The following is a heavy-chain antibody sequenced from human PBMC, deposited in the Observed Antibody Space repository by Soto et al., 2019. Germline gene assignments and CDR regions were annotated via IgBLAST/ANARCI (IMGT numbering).Heavy chain of an antibody. D-gene: IGHD6-13*01. CDR2: IYPGDSDT. Sequence: EVQLVQSGAEVKKPGESLKISCKAFRYSFTDYWIGWVRQMPGKGLEWMGFIYPGDSDTRYSPSFQGQVTISADKCISTAYLQWSSLKASDSAIYFCASHTNSWYYFDHWGQGTVVTVSS. V-gene: IGHV5-51*01. J-gene: IGHJ4*02. CDR1: RYSFTDYW. CDR3: ASHTNSWYYFDH.